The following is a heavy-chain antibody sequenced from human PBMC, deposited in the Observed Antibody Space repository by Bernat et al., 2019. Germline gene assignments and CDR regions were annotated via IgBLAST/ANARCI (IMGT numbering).Heavy chain of an antibody. Sequence: EVRLVESGGGLFQPGGSLRLSCAASGFTFSSYWMSWVRQAPGKGLEWVANIKQDGSEKYYVDSVKGRFTISRDNAKNSLYLKMNSLRAEDTAVYYCARDGGYCSGGSCYDAFDIWGQGTMVTVSS. CDR1: GFTFSSYW. D-gene: IGHD2-15*01. J-gene: IGHJ3*02. CDR3: ARDGGYCSGGSCYDAFDI. CDR2: IKQDGSEK. V-gene: IGHV3-7*03.